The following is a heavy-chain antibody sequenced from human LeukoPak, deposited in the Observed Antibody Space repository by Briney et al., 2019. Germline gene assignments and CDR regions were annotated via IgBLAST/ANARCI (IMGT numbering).Heavy chain of an antibody. D-gene: IGHD5-18*01. J-gene: IGHJ4*02. CDR2: INHSGST. V-gene: IGHV4-34*01. CDR1: GGSFSGYY. Sequence: SETLSLTCAVYGGSFSGYYWSWIRQPPGKGLKWIGEINHSGSTNYNPSLKSRVTISVDTSKNQFSLKLSSVTAADTAVYYCARARGYSYGYIVAPSGGRNFDYWGQGTLVTVSS. CDR3: ARARGYSYGYIVAPSGGRNFDY.